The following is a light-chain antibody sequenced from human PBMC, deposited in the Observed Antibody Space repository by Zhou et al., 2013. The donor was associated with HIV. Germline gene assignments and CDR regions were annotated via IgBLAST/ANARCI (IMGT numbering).Light chain of an antibody. Sequence: IVMTQSPLSLPVTPGEPASISCRSSQSLLHSNGYNYLNWYLQKPGQSPQLLIYLGSNRASGVPDRISGSGSGTDFTLKISRVEAEDVGVYYCMQPLQTPLTLRRRDQGGDQT. CDR3: MQPLQTPLT. CDR2: LGS. CDR1: QSLLHSNGYNY. J-gene: IGKJ4*01. V-gene: IGKV2-28*01.